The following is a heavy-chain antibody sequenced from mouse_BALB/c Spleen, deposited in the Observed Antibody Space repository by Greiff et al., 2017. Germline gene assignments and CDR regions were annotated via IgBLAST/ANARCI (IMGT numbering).Heavy chain of an antibody. CDR2: IWSGGST. V-gene: IGHV2-2*02. CDR1: GFSLTSYG. Sequence: VKLQESGPGLVQPSQSLSITCTVSGFSLTSYGVHWVRQSPGKGLEWLGVIWSGGSTDYNAAFISRLSISKDNSKSQVFFKMNSLQANDTAIYYRDRRIYDGYDSGIEYWGEGTVVTVAA. CDR3: DRRIYDGYDSGIEY. J-gene: IGHJ3*01. D-gene: IGHD2-3*01.